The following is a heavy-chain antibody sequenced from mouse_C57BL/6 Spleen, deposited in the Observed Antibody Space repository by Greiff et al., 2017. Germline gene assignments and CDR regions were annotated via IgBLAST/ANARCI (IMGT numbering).Heavy chain of an antibody. V-gene: IGHV1-22*01. CDR1: GYTFTDYN. J-gene: IGHJ4*01. CDR3: ARSRLPPYYYAMDY. D-gene: IGHD2-4*01. Sequence: EVQLQQSGPELVKPGASVKMSCKASGYTFTDYNMHWVKQSHGKSLEWIGYINPNNGGTSYNQKFKGKATLTVNKSSSTAYMELRSLTSEDSAVYYCARSRLPPYYYAMDYWGQGTSVTVSS. CDR2: INPNNGGT.